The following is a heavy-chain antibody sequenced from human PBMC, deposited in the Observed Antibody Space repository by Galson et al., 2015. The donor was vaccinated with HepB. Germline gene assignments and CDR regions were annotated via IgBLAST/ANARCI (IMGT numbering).Heavy chain of an antibody. CDR2: PDPEDGEP. CDR3: ATGAYLITLGGVNPPQFDY. V-gene: IGHV1-24*01. Sequence: SVKVSCKVSGYTLTELSMHWVRQSPGKGLEWMGGPDPEDGEPVYAQKFEGRVTMTEHKTTDTAYMELSSLRYEDTAVYYCATGAYLITLGGVNPPQFDYWGQGTLVTVSS. D-gene: IGHD3-16*01. CDR1: GYTLTELS. J-gene: IGHJ4*02.